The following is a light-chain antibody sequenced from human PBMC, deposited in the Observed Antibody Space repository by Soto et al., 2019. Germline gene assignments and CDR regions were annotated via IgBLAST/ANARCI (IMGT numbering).Light chain of an antibody. V-gene: IGKV1-33*01. Sequence: DIQMTQSPSSLSASVGNRVTITCHASQDIATYLNWYQQKPGKAPKLLIYDASNLETGVPSRFSGSGSGTDFTFTISSLQPEDIATYYCQQYDNLPPYTFGQGTRLEI. J-gene: IGKJ5*01. CDR2: DAS. CDR3: QQYDNLPPYT. CDR1: QDIATY.